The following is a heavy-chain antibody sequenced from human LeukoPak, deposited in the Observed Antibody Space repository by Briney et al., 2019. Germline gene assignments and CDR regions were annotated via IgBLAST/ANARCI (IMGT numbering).Heavy chain of an antibody. D-gene: IGHD3-22*01. Sequence: GGSLRLSCAASGFTFSSYAMSWVRQAPGKGLESVSAISGSGGSTYYAESVKGRFTISRDNSKNTLYLQMNSLRAEDTAVYYCARDTYDSRGYYFPFDSWGQGTLVTVSS. V-gene: IGHV3-23*01. CDR2: ISGSGGST. CDR3: ARDTYDSRGYYFPFDS. J-gene: IGHJ4*02. CDR1: GFTFSSYA.